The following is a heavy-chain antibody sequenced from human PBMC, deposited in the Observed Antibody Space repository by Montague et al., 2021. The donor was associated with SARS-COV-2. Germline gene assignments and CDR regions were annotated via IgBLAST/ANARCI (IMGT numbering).Heavy chain of an antibody. J-gene: IGHJ4*02. CDR2: IKKDGTEK. V-gene: IGHV3-7*01. Sequence: SLRLSCAASGFTFSDYWMTWIRQAPGKGLDWVAPIKKDGTEKYYLASVKGRFTVSRENAKSSLFLQMSNVRVDDTAVYYCARADDCFDYWGRGTLVTVSS. CDR3: ARADDCFDY. CDR1: GFTFSDYW.